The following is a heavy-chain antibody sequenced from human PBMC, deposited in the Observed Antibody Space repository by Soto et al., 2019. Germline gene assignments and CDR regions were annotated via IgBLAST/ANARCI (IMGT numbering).Heavy chain of an antibody. CDR3: VRRVSGNYDY. CDR2: ISSNGGSI. J-gene: IGHJ4*02. Sequence: EVQLAESGGGMVQPGGSLRLSCVASGFTFSSYDMHWVRQAPGKGLEYVSSISSNGGSIYYGNSVKGRFTISRDNSKNPLYLQMGSLRAQDMAVYYCVRRVSGNYDYWGPGTLVTVSS. D-gene: IGHD1-7*01. V-gene: IGHV3-64*01. CDR1: GFTFSSYD.